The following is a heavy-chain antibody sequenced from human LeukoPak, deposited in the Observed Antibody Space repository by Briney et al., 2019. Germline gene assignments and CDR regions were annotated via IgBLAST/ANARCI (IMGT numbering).Heavy chain of an antibody. Sequence: PGGSLTLSCAASGFIFRDCYKSWSRQAPGKGLEWVSYISSSSGDTSYADSVKGRFTISRDNAKNSLFLQMNSLRAEYTTIYYWARVRGSYWFYYWGQGTLVTVSS. CDR2: ISSSSGDT. CDR1: GFIFRDCY. V-gene: IGHV3-11*06. J-gene: IGHJ4*02. CDR3: ARVRGSYWFYY. D-gene: IGHD1-26*01.